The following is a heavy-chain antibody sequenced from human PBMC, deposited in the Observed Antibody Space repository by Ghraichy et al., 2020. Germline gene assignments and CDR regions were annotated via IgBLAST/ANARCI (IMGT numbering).Heavy chain of an antibody. CDR2: INSSSSTI. CDR1: GFTFSSYS. V-gene: IGHV3-48*02. J-gene: IGHJ6*02. CDR3: ARDGGIRSYYYYGMDF. Sequence: GGSLRLSCAASGFTFSSYSMNWVRQAPGKGLEWVSYINSSSSTIYYADSVKGRFTISRDNAKNSLYLQMNSLRDEDTAVYYCARDGGIRSYYYYGMDFWGQGTTVTVSS. D-gene: IGHD3-16*01.